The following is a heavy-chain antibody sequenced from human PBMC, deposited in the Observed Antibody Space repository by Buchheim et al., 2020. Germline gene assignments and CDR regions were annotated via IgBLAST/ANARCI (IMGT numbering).Heavy chain of an antibody. CDR2: IYYSGST. V-gene: IGHV4-39*01. CDR1: GGSISSSSYY. J-gene: IGHJ5*02. D-gene: IGHD6-13*01. Sequence: QLQLQESGPGLVKPSETLSLTCTVSGGSISSSSYYWGWIRQPPGKGLEWIGGIYYSGSTYYNPSLKSRVTIPVDTSKNQFSLKLSSVTAADTAVYYCARLGGRSSSWYWFDPWGQGTL. CDR3: ARLGGRSSSWYWFDP.